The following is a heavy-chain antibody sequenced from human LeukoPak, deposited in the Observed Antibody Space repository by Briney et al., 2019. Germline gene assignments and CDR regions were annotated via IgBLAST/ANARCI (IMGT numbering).Heavy chain of an antibody. V-gene: IGHV3-48*02. D-gene: IGHD3-10*01. CDR2: ISSSSSSI. CDR1: GFTFSSYS. Sequence: GGSLRLSCAASGFTFSSYSMNWVRQAPGKGLEWVSYISSSSSSIYYADSVKGRFTISRDNAKNTLYLQMNSLRDEDTAVYYCARDIYYGAVSYYKMSPFYGMAVWGQGTTVTVSS. J-gene: IGHJ6*02. CDR3: ARDIYYGAVSYYKMSPFYGMAV.